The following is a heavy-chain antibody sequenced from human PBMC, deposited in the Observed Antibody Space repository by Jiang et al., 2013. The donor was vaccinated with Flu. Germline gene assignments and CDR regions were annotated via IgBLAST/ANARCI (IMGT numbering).Heavy chain of an antibody. CDR3: ARDRRSYGMDV. V-gene: IGHV4-4*07. CDR2: IYTGGST. CDR1: GGSISSYY. J-gene: IGHJ6*02. Sequence: LLKPSETLSLTCAVSGGSISSYYWSWIRQPAGKGLEWIGRIYTGGSTNYNPSLKSRVTMSVDTSKNQFSLKLSSVTAADTAVYYCARDRRSYGMDVWGQGTTVTVSS.